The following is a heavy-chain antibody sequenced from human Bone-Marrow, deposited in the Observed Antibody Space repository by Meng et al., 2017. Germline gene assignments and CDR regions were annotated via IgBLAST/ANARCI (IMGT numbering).Heavy chain of an antibody. D-gene: IGHD3-3*01. J-gene: IGHJ5*02. CDR1: GGSITSSSYY. V-gene: IGHV3-21*01. Sequence: ETLSLTCTVSGGSITSSSYYWSWIRQPPGKGLEWVSSISSSSSYIYYADSVKGRFTISRDNAKNSLYLQMNSLRAEDTAVYYCARVSKAGDDFWSGYYTGHLLRGWFDPWGQGTLVTVSS. CDR2: ISSSSSYI. CDR3: ARVSKAGDDFWSGYYTGHLLRGWFDP.